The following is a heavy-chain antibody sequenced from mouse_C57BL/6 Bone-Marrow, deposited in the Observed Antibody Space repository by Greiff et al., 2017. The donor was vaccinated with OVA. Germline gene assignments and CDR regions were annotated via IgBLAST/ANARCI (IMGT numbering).Heavy chain of an antibody. CDR3: ARHDDGSSYPYYFDY. V-gene: IGHV1-62-2*01. CDR2: FYPGSGSI. Sequence: VQLQESGAELVKPGASVKLSCKASGYTFTEYTIHWVKQRSGQGLEWIGWFYPGSGSIKYNEKFKDKATLTADKSSSTVYMERSRLTSEDSAVYFCARHDDGSSYPYYFDYWGQGTTLTVSS. CDR1: GYTFTEYT. J-gene: IGHJ2*01. D-gene: IGHD1-1*01.